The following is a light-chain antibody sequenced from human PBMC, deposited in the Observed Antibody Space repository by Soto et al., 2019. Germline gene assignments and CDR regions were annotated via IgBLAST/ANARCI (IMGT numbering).Light chain of an antibody. CDR3: CSYAGTYSYV. V-gene: IGLV2-11*01. CDR2: DVN. Sequence: QSALTQPRSVSGSPGQSVTFSCTGTSSDVGVYNYVSWYQQHPGKAPKLLIYDVNKRPSGVPDRFSGSKSGNTASLTISGLQADDEADYYCCSYAGTYSYVFGTGTKLTVL. J-gene: IGLJ1*01. CDR1: SSDVGVYNY.